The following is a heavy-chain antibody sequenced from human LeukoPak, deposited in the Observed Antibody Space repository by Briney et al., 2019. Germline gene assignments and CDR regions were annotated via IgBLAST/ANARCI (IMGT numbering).Heavy chain of an antibody. V-gene: IGHV1-2*06. CDR2: INPNSGGT. D-gene: IGHD3-10*01. J-gene: IGHJ4*02. Sequence: ASVKVSCKASGYTFTCYYMHWVRQAPGQGLEWMGRINPNSGGTNYAQKFQGRVTMTRDTSISTACMELSRLRSDDTAVYYCARGWSIWFGESPLNWGQGTLLTVSS. CDR3: ARGWSIWFGESPLN. CDR1: GYTFTCYY.